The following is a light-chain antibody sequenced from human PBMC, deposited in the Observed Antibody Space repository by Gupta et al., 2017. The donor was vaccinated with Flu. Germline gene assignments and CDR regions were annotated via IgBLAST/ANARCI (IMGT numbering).Light chain of an antibody. CDR2: EKR. CDR3: QVEDSSGDWV. V-gene: IGLV3-21*02. Sequence: SSVLTPPPSVSVAPGQTARKTCGGENSGDESVHWYQQKPGQAPMLVVYEKRDRPAGIPERFSGSNSGNTATLTISRVEAGDEADYYCQVEDSSGDWVFGGGTKMTVL. CDR1: NSGDES. J-gene: IGLJ3*02.